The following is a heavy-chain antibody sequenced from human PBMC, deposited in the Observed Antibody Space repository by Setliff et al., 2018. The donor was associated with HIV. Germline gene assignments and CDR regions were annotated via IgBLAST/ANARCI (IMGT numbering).Heavy chain of an antibody. J-gene: IGHJ3*02. CDR2: IHYSGIT. CDR3: ARYKCINFACVGFDI. Sequence: SETLSLTCTVSRDSINGHWWSWIRQPPGKGLEWTGSIHYSGITHYNPSLKSRLTMSVDTSKNQVSLKLASVTAADTAVYYCARYKCINFACVGFDIWGQGTVVTVSS. CDR1: RDSINGHW. D-gene: IGHD3-9*01. V-gene: IGHV4-59*11.